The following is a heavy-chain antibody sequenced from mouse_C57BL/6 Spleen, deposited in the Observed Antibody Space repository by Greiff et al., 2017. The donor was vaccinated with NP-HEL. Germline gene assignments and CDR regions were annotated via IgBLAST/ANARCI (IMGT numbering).Heavy chain of an antibody. CDR1: GFTFSSYA. J-gene: IGHJ4*01. CDR3: TRDSLGRELYYAMDY. V-gene: IGHV5-9-1*02. CDR2: ISSGGDYI. Sequence: EVQVVESGEGLVKPGGSLKLSCAASGFTFSSYAMSWVRQTPEKRLEWVAYISSGGDYIYYADTVKGRFTISRDNARNTLYLQMSSLKSEDTAMYYCTRDSLGRELYYAMDYWGQGTSVTVSS. D-gene: IGHD4-1*01.